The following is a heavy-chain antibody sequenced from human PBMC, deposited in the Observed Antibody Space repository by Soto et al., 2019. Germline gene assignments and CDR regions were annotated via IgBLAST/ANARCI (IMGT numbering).Heavy chain of an antibody. D-gene: IGHD3-3*01. CDR1: GVSVRRGSYY. CDR2: IYYSGST. Sequence: ERLSLPCTGSGVSVRRGSYYGIWIRQPPGQGLEWIGYIYYSGSTNYNPSLKSRVTISVDTYKNQFYLKLSSVTAADTDVYYGSSDTSRDFWIVKGGM. J-gene: IGHJ6*01. V-gene: IGHV4-61*01. CDR3: SSDTSRDFWIVKGGM.